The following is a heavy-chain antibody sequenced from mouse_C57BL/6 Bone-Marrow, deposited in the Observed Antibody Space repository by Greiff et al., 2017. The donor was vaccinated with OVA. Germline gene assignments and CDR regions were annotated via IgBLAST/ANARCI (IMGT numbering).Heavy chain of an antibody. V-gene: IGHV2-2*01. J-gene: IGHJ4*01. CDR2: IWSGGST. CDR1: GFSLTSYG. D-gene: IGHD1-1*01. CDR3: AGSYYYGSSPLYAMDY. Sequence: VQLKQSGPGLVQPSQSLSITCTVSGFSLTSYGVHWVRQSPGKGLEWLGVIWSGGSTDYNAAFISRLSISKDNSKSQVFFKMNSLQADDTAIYYCAGSYYYGSSPLYAMDYWGQGTSVTVSS.